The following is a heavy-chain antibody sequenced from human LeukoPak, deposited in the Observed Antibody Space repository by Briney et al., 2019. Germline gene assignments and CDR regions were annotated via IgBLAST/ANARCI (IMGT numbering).Heavy chain of an antibody. J-gene: IGHJ4*02. Sequence: GRSLRLSCAASGFTFDDYAMHWVRQAPGKGLEWVSGMSWNSGSIGYADSVEGRFTISGANAKNSLYLQMNSLRAEDTALYYRAKSSGASGSILDYWGQGTLVTVSS. CDR3: AKSSGASGSILDY. D-gene: IGHD3-22*01. CDR2: MSWNSGSI. CDR1: GFTFDDYA. V-gene: IGHV3-9*01.